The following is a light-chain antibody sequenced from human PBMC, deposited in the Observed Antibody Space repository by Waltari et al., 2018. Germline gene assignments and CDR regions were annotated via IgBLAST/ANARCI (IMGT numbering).Light chain of an antibody. J-gene: IGLJ2*01. CDR1: SSTLGYYDL. CDR2: DVR. CDR3: CSYAGSYTSAV. Sequence: QSALTQPRSPSGSPGPSVTISCTETSSTLGYYDLFPWSQSHPAKAPKLIIYDVRHRPSGVPDRLSGSKSGKTASLTISGLQAEDEGVYYCCSYAGSYTSAVFGGGTKLTVL. V-gene: IGLV2-11*01.